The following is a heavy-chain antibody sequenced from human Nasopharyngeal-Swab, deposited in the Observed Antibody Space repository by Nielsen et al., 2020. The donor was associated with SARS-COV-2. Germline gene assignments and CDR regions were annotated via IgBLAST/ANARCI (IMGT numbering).Heavy chain of an antibody. CDR2: ISWNSGSI. CDR1: GFTFDDYA. J-gene: IGHJ3*02. V-gene: IGHV3-9*01. Sequence: SLKISCAASGFTFDDYAMHWVRQAPGKGLEWVSGISWNSGSIGYADSVKGRFTISRDNAKNSLYLQMNSLRVEDTAVYYCARGQQQLVRGGAFDIWGQGTMVTVSS. D-gene: IGHD6-13*01. CDR3: ARGQQQLVRGGAFDI.